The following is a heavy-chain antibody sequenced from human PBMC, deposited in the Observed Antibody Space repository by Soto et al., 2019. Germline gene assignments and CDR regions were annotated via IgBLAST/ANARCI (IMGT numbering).Heavy chain of an antibody. Sequence: EVQLVETGGGLIQPGGSLRLSCAASGFTVSSNYMSWVRQAPGKGLEWVSVIYSGGGTYYADSVKGRFTISGDNSNNTLYLQMNRMRDEDTVVYYWAGAAYFCGSSGYYNPQSWGRGTLVTVSS. J-gene: IGHJ5*02. V-gene: IGHV3-53*02. CDR1: GFTVSSNY. CDR2: IYSGGGT. CDR3: AGAAYFCGSSGYYNPQS. D-gene: IGHD3-22*01.